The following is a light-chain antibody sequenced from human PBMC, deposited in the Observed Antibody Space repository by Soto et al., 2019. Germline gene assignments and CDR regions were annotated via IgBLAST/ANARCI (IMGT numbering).Light chain of an antibody. V-gene: IGLV2-14*03. J-gene: IGLJ2*01. Sequence: QSVLAQPASVSGSPGQSITISCTGTSSDVGGYNSVSWYQQHPGKAPKLMIYDVTTRPSGVSNRFSGSKSGNTASLTISGLQAEDEADYYCSSYTYSNTVLFGGGTKVTVL. CDR2: DVT. CDR1: SSDVGGYNS. CDR3: SSYTYSNTVL.